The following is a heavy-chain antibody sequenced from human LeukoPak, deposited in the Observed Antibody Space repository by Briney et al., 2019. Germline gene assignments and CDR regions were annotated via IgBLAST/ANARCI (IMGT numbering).Heavy chain of an antibody. D-gene: IGHD6-6*01. Sequence: PGGSLRLSXAASGFTFSSYAMSWVRQAPGKGLEWVSVIGGSGGRTYYADSVNGGFTISRDNSKNTLYLQMNSLRAEDTAVYYCAKDVYSSSSYYFDYWGQGTLVTVSS. V-gene: IGHV3-23*01. CDR3: AKDVYSSSSYYFDY. J-gene: IGHJ4*02. CDR1: GFTFSSYA. CDR2: IGGSGGRT.